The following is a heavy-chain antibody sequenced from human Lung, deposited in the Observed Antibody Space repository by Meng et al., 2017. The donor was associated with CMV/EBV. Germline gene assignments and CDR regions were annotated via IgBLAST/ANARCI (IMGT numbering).Heavy chain of an antibody. V-gene: IGHV5-51*01. D-gene: IGHD3-22*01. CDR2: IYPGDSDT. CDR3: ARTVKYYYDSSGPDP. J-gene: IGHJ5*02. CDR1: GYSFTSYW. Sequence: GESXKISXKGSGYSFTSYWIGWVRQMPGKGLEWMGIIYPGDSDTRYSPSFQGQVTISADKSISTAYLQWSSLKASDTAMDYCARTVKYYYDSSGPDPWGQGTXVTVSS.